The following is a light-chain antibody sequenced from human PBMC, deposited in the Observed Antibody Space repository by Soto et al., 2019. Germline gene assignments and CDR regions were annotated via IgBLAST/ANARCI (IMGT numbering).Light chain of an antibody. CDR2: KAS. CDR3: QQYNDYWT. Sequence: DTRMTQSPSTLSASVGDRVTITCRASQSISSWLAWYQQKPGTAPKLLIYKASTLQSGVPSRFSGSGSGTEFTLTISSLQPDDFATYYCQQYNDYWTFAQGTKVAIK. V-gene: IGKV1-5*03. CDR1: QSISSW. J-gene: IGKJ1*01.